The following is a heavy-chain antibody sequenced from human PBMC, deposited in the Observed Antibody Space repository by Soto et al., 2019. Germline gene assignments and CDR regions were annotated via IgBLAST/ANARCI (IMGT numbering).Heavy chain of an antibody. CDR1: GYIFNRHG. CDR3: ARVRIVGAREIDF. J-gene: IGHJ4*02. V-gene: IGHV1-18*04. CDR2: ISGYNGDI. Sequence: QVHLVQSGGEVKKPGASVKVSCKASGYIFNRHGITWVRQAPGQGLEWMGWISGYNGDINYEQKFQGRVTLSSDTLTSTVYLERKSLRFDDTAVYYCARVRIVGAREIDFWGQGTLVTVSS. D-gene: IGHD1-26*01.